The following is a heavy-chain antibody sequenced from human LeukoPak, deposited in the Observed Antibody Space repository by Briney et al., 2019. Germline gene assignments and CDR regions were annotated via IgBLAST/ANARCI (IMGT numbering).Heavy chain of an antibody. V-gene: IGHV4-34*01. CDR2: INHSGST. CDR1: GGSFSGYY. D-gene: IGHD3-10*01. J-gene: IGHJ4*02. Sequence: SETLSLTCAVYGGSFSGYYWSWIRQPPGKGLEWIGEINHSGSTDYNPSLKSRVTISVDTSKNQFSLKLSSVTAADTAVYYCARRGVRGVIPYWGQGTLVTVSS. CDR3: ARRGVRGVIPY.